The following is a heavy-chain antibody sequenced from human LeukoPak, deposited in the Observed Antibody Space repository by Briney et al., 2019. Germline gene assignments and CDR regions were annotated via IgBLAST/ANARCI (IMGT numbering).Heavy chain of an antibody. CDR3: ARAATVTSFHRWFDP. Sequence: ASVKVSCKASGYTFTSYGISWVRQAPGQGLEWMGWISPYNGDTKYAQKVQDRVTMTTDTSTSTAYMELRSLTSEDTAVYYCARAATVTSFHRWFDPWGREPWSPSPQ. CDR1: GYTFTSYG. CDR2: ISPYNGDT. D-gene: IGHD4-17*01. V-gene: IGHV1-18*01. J-gene: IGHJ5*02.